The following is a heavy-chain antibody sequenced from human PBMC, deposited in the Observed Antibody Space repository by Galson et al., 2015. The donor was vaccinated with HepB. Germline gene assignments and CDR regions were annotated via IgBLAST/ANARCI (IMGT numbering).Heavy chain of an antibody. CDR2: IYSGGST. Sequence: SLRLSCAASGFTVSSNYMSWVRQAPGKGLEWVSVIYSGGSTYYADSVKGRFTISRDNSRNTLYLQMNSLRAEDTAVYYCARDGSSWYGPHWYFDLWGRGTLVTVPS. J-gene: IGHJ2*01. CDR3: ARDGSSWYGPHWYFDL. D-gene: IGHD6-13*01. CDR1: GFTVSSNY. V-gene: IGHV3-66*01.